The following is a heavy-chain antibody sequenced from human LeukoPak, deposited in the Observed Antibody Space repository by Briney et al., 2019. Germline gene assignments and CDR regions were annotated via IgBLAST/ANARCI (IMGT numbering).Heavy chain of an antibody. V-gene: IGHV3-23*01. Sequence: PGGSLRLSCAASGFTFSSDAMCWVRQAPGKGLEWVSVIDRSGGSTWYADSVKGRFTISRDNSENTLYLQMNSLRAEDTAVYYCAKAHNFDYWGQGTLVTVSS. CDR2: IDRSGGST. J-gene: IGHJ4*02. CDR1: GFTFSSDA. CDR3: AKAHNFDY.